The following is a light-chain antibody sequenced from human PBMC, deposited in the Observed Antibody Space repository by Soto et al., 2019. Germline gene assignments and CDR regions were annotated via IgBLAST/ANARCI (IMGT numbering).Light chain of an antibody. CDR2: GAS. J-gene: IGKJ4*01. CDR3: QQYGSPPLT. Sequence: EIVLTQSPGTLFLSPGERATLSCRASQSVSGTYLGWYQMKPGQSPRLVIYGASSRATGIPDRFRGSGSGTDFTLTITSLEPEDSAVYYWQQYGSPPLTFGGGTRVEIK. CDR1: QSVSGTY. V-gene: IGKV3-20*01.